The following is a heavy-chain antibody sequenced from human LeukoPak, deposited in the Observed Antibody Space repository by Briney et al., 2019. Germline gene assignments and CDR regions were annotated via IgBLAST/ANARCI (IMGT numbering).Heavy chain of an antibody. D-gene: IGHD6-13*01. CDR1: GFTFSTYG. CDR3: AKSPHTAGGSWDYFDY. CDR2: ISYDGSTK. J-gene: IGHJ4*02. V-gene: IGHV3-30*18. Sequence: GGSLRLSCTASGFTFSTYGMHWVRQAPGKGLEWVTLISYDGSTKYYSDSVKGRFTISRDNAKNSLYLQMNGLRAEDTALYYCAKSPHTAGGSWDYFDYWGQGTLVTVSS.